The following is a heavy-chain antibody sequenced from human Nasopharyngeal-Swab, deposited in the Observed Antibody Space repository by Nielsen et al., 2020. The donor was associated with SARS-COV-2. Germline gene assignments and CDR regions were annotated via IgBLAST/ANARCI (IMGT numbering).Heavy chain of an antibody. V-gene: IGHV3-74*01. Sequence: GGSLRLSCAASGFTFSNYWMHWVRQAPGKGLVWVSRINSDGRSTTYADSVKGRFTISRDNARNSLYLQMNSLRAEDTAVYYCARDKKYSSSSFFYYYYMDVWGKGTTVTVSS. J-gene: IGHJ6*03. CDR3: ARDKKYSSSSFFYYYYMDV. CDR2: INSDGRST. D-gene: IGHD6-6*01. CDR1: GFTFSNYW.